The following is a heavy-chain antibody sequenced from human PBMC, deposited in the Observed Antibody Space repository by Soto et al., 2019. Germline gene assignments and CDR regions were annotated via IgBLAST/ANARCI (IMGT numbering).Heavy chain of an antibody. J-gene: IGHJ6*02. D-gene: IGHD2-15*01. CDR3: ARVSCSGGSCYGYYGMDV. V-gene: IGHV4-59*01. CDR2: IYYSGST. CDR1: GGSISSYY. Sequence: GPGPVPPSETLSLTCTVSGGSISSYYWSWIRQPPGKGLEWIGYIYYSGSTNYNPSLKSRVTISVDTSKNQFSLKLSSVTAADTAVYYCARVSCSGGSCYGYYGMDVWGQGTTVTVSS.